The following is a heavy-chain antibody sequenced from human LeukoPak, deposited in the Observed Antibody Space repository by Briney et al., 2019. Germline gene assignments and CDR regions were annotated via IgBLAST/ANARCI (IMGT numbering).Heavy chain of an antibody. J-gene: IGHJ4*02. CDR1: GFTFSSYS. V-gene: IGHV3-21*01. D-gene: IGHD5-12*01. Sequence: GSLRLSCAASGFTFSSYSMNWVRQAPGKGLEWVSSISSSSSYIYYVDSVKGRFTISRENAKNSLYLQMNSLRAEATAVYYCARDLVVATTAGYYFDYWGQGTLVTVSS. CDR3: ARDLVVATTAGYYFDY. CDR2: ISSSSSYI.